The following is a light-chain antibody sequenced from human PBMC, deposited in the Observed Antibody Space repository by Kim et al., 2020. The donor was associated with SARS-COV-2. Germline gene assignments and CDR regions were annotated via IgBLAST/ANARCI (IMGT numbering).Light chain of an antibody. V-gene: IGKV1-5*03. Sequence: LSASVGDTVTFTCRASQDIYTFLAWYQQRPGEAPKLLISKASILESGIPSRFSGSGSGTDFTLSISSLQPDDFATYYCQQYETHSTFGQGTRLEIK. J-gene: IGKJ2*01. CDR1: QDIYTF. CDR3: QQYETHST. CDR2: KAS.